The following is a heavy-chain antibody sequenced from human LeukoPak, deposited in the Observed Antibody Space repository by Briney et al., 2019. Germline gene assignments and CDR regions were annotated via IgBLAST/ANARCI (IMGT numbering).Heavy chain of an antibody. Sequence: PGGSLRLSCAASGFTFSRFSMHWVRQVPGKGLVWVSRISADGSSTNYADSVKGRFTISRDNSKNMLFLQMNSLRAEDTAVYYCAQSGGTDVWGKGTTVTVSS. CDR2: ISADGSST. J-gene: IGHJ6*04. V-gene: IGHV3-74*01. CDR3: AQSGGTDV. CDR1: GFTFSRFS.